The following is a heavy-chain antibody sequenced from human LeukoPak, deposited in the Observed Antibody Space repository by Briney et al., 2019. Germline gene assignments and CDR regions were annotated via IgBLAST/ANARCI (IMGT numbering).Heavy chain of an antibody. CDR3: ARFGELANNDSFDV. D-gene: IGHD1-26*01. Sequence: SETLSLTCTVSAYSISSGFYWGWIRSPPGKGLEWTGTVYQTGSTSYNPSLKSRVNISVDTSKNHFSLRLTPVTAADTAVYYCARFGELANNDSFDVWGQGTKPTVSS. J-gene: IGHJ3*01. CDR2: VYQTGST. V-gene: IGHV4-38-2*02. CDR1: AYSISSGFY.